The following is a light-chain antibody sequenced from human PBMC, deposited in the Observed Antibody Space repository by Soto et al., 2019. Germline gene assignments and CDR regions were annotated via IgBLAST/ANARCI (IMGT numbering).Light chain of an antibody. J-gene: IGLJ7*01. CDR3: SSYTSSSTLV. CDR2: EVS. Sequence: QSVLTQPASVSGTPGQSITISCTGTSSDVGGYNYVSWYQQHPGKAPKLMIYEVSNRPSGVSNRFSGSKSGNTASLTISGLQAEDEADYCCSSYTSSSTLVFGTGTQLTVL. CDR1: SSDVGGYNY. V-gene: IGLV2-14*01.